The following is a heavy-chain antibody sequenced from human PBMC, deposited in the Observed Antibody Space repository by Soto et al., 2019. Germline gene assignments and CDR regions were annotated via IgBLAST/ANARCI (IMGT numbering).Heavy chain of an antibody. CDR3: ARGLSCSGGSCYSGWFDP. CDR1: GFTFTSSA. J-gene: IGHJ5*02. Sequence: GASVKVSCKASGFTFTSSAVQWVRQATGQGLEWMGWMNPNSGNTGYAQKFQGRVTMTRNTSISTAYMELSSLRSEDTAVYYCARGLSCSGGSCYSGWFDPWGQGTLVTVSS. D-gene: IGHD2-15*01. V-gene: IGHV1-8*02. CDR2: MNPNSGNT.